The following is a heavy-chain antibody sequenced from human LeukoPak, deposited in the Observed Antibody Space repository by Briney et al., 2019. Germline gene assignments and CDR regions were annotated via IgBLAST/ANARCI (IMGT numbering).Heavy chain of an antibody. D-gene: IGHD6-6*01. Sequence: GGSLRLSCAASGFTFSSYGMHRVRQAPGKGLEWVAVIWYDGSNKYYADSVKGRFTISRDNSKNTLYLQMNSLRAEDTAVYYCARDLHSSSSGGGYYYYYMDVWGKGTTVTVSS. V-gene: IGHV3-33*01. CDR2: IWYDGSNK. CDR3: ARDLHSSSSGGGYYYYYMDV. CDR1: GFTFSSYG. J-gene: IGHJ6*03.